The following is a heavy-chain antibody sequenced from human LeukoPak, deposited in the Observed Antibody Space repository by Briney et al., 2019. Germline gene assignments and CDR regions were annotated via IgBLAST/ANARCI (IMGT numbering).Heavy chain of an antibody. J-gene: IGHJ4*02. CDR1: GFTFSSYS. CDR2: ISGSDGNT. D-gene: IGHD4-17*01. Sequence: GGSLRLSCAASGFTFSSYSMTWVRQAPGKGLEWVSVISGSDGNTYYADSVKGRFTISRDNSKNTLYLQLSSLRAEDTAVYYCAKDRTETTVTIDYWGQGTLVTVSS. CDR3: AKDRTETTVTIDY. V-gene: IGHV3-23*01.